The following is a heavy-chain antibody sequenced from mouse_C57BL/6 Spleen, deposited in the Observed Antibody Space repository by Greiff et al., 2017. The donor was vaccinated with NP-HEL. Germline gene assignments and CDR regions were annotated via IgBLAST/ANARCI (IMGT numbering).Heavy chain of an antibody. CDR3: TRKSNYPYYFDY. D-gene: IGHD2-5*01. CDR2: IDPENGDT. V-gene: IGHV14-4*01. CDR1: GFNIKDDY. J-gene: IGHJ2*01. Sequence: EVQLQESGAELVRPGASVKLSCTASGFNIKDDYMHWVKQRPEQGLEWIGWIDPENGDTEYASKFQGKATITADTSSNTAYLQLSSLTSEDTAVYYCTRKSNYPYYFDYWGQGTTLTVSS.